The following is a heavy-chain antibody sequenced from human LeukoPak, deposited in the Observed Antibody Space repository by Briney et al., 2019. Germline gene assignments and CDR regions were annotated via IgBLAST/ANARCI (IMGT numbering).Heavy chain of an antibody. CDR2: IYTSRST. V-gene: IGHV4-61*02. J-gene: IGHJ4*02. CDR3: ARSPKRGPMIVVVNCNYFDY. D-gene: IGHD3-22*01. CDR1: GGSISSGSYY. Sequence: SETLSLTCTVSGGSISSGSYYWSWIRQPAGKGLEWIGRIYTSRSTNYNPSLKSRVTISVDTSKNQFSLKLSSVTAADTAVYYCARSPKRGPMIVVVNCNYFDYWGQGTLVTVSS.